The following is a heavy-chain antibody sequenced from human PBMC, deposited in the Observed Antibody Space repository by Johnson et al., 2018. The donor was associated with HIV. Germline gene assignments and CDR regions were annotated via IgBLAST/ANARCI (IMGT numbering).Heavy chain of an antibody. D-gene: IGHD2-2*01. Sequence: VQLVESGGGLVQPGGSLRLSCAASGFTFSSYWMSWVRQAPGKGLEWVSAIGTAGDTYYPGSVKGRFTISRENAKNSLYLQMNSLRAGDTAVYYCARDSASDAFDIWGQGTMVTVSS. CDR1: GFTFSSYW. CDR3: ARDSASDAFDI. V-gene: IGHV3-13*01. CDR2: IGTAGDT. J-gene: IGHJ3*02.